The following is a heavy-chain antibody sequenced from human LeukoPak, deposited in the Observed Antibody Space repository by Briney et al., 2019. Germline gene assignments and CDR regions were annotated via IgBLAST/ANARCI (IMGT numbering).Heavy chain of an antibody. CDR2: IKQDGSEK. CDR3: ARYCSSTSCYPVDRNMDV. V-gene: IGHV3-7*01. Sequence: GGSLRLSCAASGFSFSSYWMSWVRQPPGRGLEWVANIKQDGSEKYYVDSVKGRFTISRDNAKNSLYLQMNSLRAEDTAVYYCARYCSSTSCYPVDRNMDVWGIGTTVTVSS. CDR1: GFSFSSYW. J-gene: IGHJ6*04. D-gene: IGHD2-2*01.